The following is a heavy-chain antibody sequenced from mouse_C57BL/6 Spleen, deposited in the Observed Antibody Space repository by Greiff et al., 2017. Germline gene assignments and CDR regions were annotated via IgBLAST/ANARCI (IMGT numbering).Heavy chain of an antibody. CDR2: INPSNGGT. CDR3: AKGVFTTVVAKGY. Sequence: QVQLQQSGTELVKPGASVKLSCKASGYTFTSYWMHWVKQRPGQGLEWIGNINPSNGGTNYNEKFKSKATLTVDKSSSTAYMQLSSLTSEDSAVYYCAKGVFTTVVAKGYWGQGTTLTVSS. J-gene: IGHJ2*01. D-gene: IGHD1-1*01. V-gene: IGHV1-53*01. CDR1: GYTFTSYW.